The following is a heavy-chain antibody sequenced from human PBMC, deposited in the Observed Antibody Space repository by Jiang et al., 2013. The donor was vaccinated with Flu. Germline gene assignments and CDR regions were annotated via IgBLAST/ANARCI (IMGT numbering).Heavy chain of an antibody. CDR3: AREGYYFDTTGSPRSHGLDV. D-gene: IGHD3-22*01. Sequence: GSELRKPGASVKVSCTASAYSFTSYALTWVRQAPGQGLEWMGWINTGNGDPTYAQAFTGRFVFSSDTSVSTAYLHISDLRAEDTAVYYCAREGYYFDTTGSPRSHGLDVWGQGTAVTVSS. J-gene: IGHJ6*02. CDR2: INTGNGDP. V-gene: IGHV7-4-1*02. CDR1: AYSFTSYA.